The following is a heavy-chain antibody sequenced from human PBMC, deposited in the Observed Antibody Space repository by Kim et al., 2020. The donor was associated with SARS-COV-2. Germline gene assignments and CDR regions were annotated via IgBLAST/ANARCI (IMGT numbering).Heavy chain of an antibody. D-gene: IGHD1-26*01. V-gene: IGHV4-34*01. CDR1: GGSFSGYY. J-gene: IGHJ4*02. Sequence: SETLSLTCAVYGGSFSGYYWSWIRQPPGKGLECIGEINHSGSTKYNPSLKSRVTISVDTSKNQFYLKLSSVTDADTAVYYCASLSGSYYPTQYTPVVYWGQGTLVTVSS. CDR3: ASLSGSYYPTQYTPVVY. CDR2: INHSGST.